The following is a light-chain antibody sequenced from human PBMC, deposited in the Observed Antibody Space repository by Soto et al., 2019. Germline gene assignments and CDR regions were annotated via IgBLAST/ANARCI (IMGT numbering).Light chain of an antibody. J-gene: IGKJ5*01. CDR2: AAS. V-gene: IGKV1-9*01. Sequence: NQLTQSPSSLSASVGDRVTITCLASQGIRSYLAWYQQSPEKAPKLRSYAASTLQSGVPSRFSGSGSGTDFTRTISSLQPEDSATYYCQQLNTYPITFGQGTRLEIK. CDR3: QQLNTYPIT. CDR1: QGIRSY.